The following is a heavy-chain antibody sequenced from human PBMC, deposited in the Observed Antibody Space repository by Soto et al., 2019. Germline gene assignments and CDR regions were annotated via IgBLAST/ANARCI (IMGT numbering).Heavy chain of an antibody. CDR2: INHSGST. CDR1: GGSFSGYY. CDR3: ARGRIRFLEWTAPGGWFDP. D-gene: IGHD3-3*01. J-gene: IGHJ5*02. V-gene: IGHV4-34*01. Sequence: SETLSLTCAVYGGSFSGYYWSWIRQPPGKGLEWIGEINHSGSTNYNPSLKSRVTISVDTSKNQFSLKLSSVTAADTAVYYCARGRIRFLEWTAPGGWFDPWGQGTLVTVSS.